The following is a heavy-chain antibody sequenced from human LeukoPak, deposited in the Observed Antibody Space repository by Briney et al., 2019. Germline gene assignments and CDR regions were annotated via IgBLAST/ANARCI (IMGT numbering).Heavy chain of an antibody. V-gene: IGHV3-20*04. CDR3: ARDDSSGYYLSFDY. CDR2: INLNGGST. CDR1: GFTFDDYG. J-gene: IGHJ4*02. Sequence: GGSLRLSCAASGFTFDDYGMSWVRQAPGKGLEWVSGINLNGGSTGYADSVKGRFTISRDNAKNSLYLQMNSLRAEDTALYYCARDDSSGYYLSFDYWGQGTLVTVSS. D-gene: IGHD3-22*01.